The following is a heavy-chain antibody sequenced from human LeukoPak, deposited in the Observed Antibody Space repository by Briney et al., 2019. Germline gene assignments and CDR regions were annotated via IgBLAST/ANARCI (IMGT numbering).Heavy chain of an antibody. J-gene: IGHJ4*02. V-gene: IGHV3-23*01. D-gene: IGHD2-15*01. Sequence: GGSLRLSCAASGFTFSSHAMSWVRQAPGKGLEWVSAISGSGGSTYYADSVKGRFTISRDNSKNTLYLQMNSLRAEDTAVYYCAKSGPGGSCCEIDYWGQGTLATVSS. CDR1: GFTFSSHA. CDR2: ISGSGGST. CDR3: AKSGPGGSCCEIDY.